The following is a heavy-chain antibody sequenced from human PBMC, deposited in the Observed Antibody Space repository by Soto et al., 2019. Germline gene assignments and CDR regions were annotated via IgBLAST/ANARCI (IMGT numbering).Heavy chain of an antibody. D-gene: IGHD6-19*01. Sequence: ETLSLTCTVSGGSISGGYCYWIRQSPGKGLEWLGYVYYTGSTNYSPYLRSRVSISVDTSKNKFSLRLSSVTAADTAVYFCARSVAVPGAHIDYWGQGTQVTGSS. CDR3: ARSVAVPGAHIDY. J-gene: IGHJ4*02. CDR2: VYYTGST. V-gene: IGHV4-59*01. CDR1: GGSISGGY.